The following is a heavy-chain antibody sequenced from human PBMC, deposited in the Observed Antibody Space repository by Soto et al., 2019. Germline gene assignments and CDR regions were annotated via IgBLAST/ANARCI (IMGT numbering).Heavy chain of an antibody. V-gene: IGHV6-1*01. CDR1: GDSVSSNSAA. CDR2: TYYRSKWYN. Sequence: SQTLSLTCAISGDSVSSNSAAWNWIRQSPSRGLEWLGRTYYRSKWYNDYEVSVKSRITIKADTSKNQVSLQVNSVTPEDTALYYCARRGSRARSFDYRGQGTLGTRSS. J-gene: IGHJ4*02. D-gene: IGHD6-6*01. CDR3: ARRGSRARSFDY.